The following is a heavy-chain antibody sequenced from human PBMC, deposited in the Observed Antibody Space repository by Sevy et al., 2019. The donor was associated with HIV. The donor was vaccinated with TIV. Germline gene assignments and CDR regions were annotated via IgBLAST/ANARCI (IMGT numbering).Heavy chain of an antibody. Sequence: SETLSLTCTVSGGSISSGDYNWSWIRQPPGKGLEWIGYIYYTGRTEYNPSLKSRVIISVDTSKNKASLKLSSVTAEDTAVYYCASGPPFGYWGQGTLVTVSS. CDR1: GGSISSGDYN. CDR2: IYYTGRT. V-gene: IGHV4-30-4*08. J-gene: IGHJ4*02. CDR3: ASGPPFGY.